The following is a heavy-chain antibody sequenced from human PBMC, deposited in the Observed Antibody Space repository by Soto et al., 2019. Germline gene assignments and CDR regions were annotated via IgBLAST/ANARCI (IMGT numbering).Heavy chain of an antibody. V-gene: IGHV1-69*13. CDR1: GGTFSSYA. CDR3: ARYWAISRGGGYYGMDV. J-gene: IGHJ6*01. CDR2: IIPIFGTA. D-gene: IGHD2-15*01. Sequence: SVKVSCKASGGTFSSYAISWVRQAPGQGLEWMGGIIPIFGTANYAQKFQGRVTITADESTSTAYMELSSLRSEDTAVYYCARYWAISRGGGYYGMDVWGQGTTVTVSS.